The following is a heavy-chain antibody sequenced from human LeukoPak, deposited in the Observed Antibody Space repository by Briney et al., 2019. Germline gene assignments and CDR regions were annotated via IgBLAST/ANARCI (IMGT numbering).Heavy chain of an antibody. CDR2: IYDSEST. Sequence: PSETLSLTCSVSGGSISSYYWSWIRQPPGKGLEWIGHIYDSESTNYNPSLKSRVTMSVDTSKNQFSLKLSSVTAADTAVYYCARDAIRSSSQFDYWGQGTLVTVSS. V-gene: IGHV4-59*12. CDR3: ARDAIRSSSQFDY. D-gene: IGHD6-13*01. J-gene: IGHJ4*02. CDR1: GGSISSYY.